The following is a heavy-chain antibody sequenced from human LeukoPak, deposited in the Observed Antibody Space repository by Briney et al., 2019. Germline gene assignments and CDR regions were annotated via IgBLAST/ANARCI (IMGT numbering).Heavy chain of an antibody. CDR3: ARGGAAAGRNYYYMDV. D-gene: IGHD6-13*01. Sequence: PSETLSLTCAVYAGSFSGYYWSWIRQPPGKGLEWIGEINHSGSTNYNPSLKSRVTISVDTSKNQFSLKLSSVTAADTAVYYCARGGAAAGRNYYYMDVWGKGTTVTVSS. J-gene: IGHJ6*03. CDR2: INHSGST. V-gene: IGHV4-34*01. CDR1: AGSFSGYY.